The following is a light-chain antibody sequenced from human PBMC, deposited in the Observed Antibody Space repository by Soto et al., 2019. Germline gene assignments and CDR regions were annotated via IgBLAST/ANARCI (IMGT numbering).Light chain of an antibody. Sequence: EIVMTQSPATLSVSPGERATLSCRASQSVSSNLAWYQQKPGQTPRLLIHGASTRATDIPDRFSGSGSGTEFTLTISSLQSEDFAVYFCSHSNDWPLTFGGGTKVEIK. CDR3: SHSNDWPLT. V-gene: IGKV3-15*01. CDR2: GAS. CDR1: QSVSSN. J-gene: IGKJ4*01.